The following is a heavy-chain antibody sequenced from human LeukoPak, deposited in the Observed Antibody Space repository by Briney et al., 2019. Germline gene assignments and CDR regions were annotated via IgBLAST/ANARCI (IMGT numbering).Heavy chain of an antibody. D-gene: IGHD6-19*01. Sequence: GGSLRLSCAASGFTFSSYGMHWVRQAPGKGLEWVAVISYDGSNKYYADSVKGRFTISRDNSKNTLYLQMNSLRAEDTAVYYCAKEVAAYFDYWGQGTLVTVSS. V-gene: IGHV3-30*18. J-gene: IGHJ4*02. CDR1: GFTFSSYG. CDR3: AKEVAAYFDY. CDR2: ISYDGSNK.